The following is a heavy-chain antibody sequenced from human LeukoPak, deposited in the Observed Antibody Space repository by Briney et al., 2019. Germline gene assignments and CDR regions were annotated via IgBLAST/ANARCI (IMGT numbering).Heavy chain of an antibody. D-gene: IGHD3-10*01. V-gene: IGHV1-18*04. CDR3: AINPPYYYGSGSYYGGFDY. J-gene: IGHJ4*02. Sequence: GASVKVSCKASGYSFTGYGISWVRQAPGQGLEWMGWISAYNGNTNYAQKLQGRVTMTTDTSTSTAYMELRSLRSDDTAVYYCAINPPYYYGSGSYYGGFDYWGQGTLVTVSS. CDR2: ISAYNGNT. CDR1: GYSFTGYG.